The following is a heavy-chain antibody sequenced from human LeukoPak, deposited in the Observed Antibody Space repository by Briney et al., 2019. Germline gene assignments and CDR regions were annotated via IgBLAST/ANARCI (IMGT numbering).Heavy chain of an antibody. J-gene: IGHJ4*02. CDR1: GFTFSSYW. CDR3: ARGSSVVALD. V-gene: IGHV3-74*01. D-gene: IGHD2-15*01. CDR2: ITSEGSSA. Sequence: GGSLKLSCAASGFTFSSYWMHWVRQVPGKGLVWVSRITSEGSSASYADSVKGRFTISRDNAKNTLYLQMNSLRAEDTAVYYCARGSSVVALDWGQGTLVTVSS.